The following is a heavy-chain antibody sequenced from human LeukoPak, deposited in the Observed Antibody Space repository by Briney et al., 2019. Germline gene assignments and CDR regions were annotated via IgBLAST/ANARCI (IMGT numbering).Heavy chain of an antibody. D-gene: IGHD6-6*01. J-gene: IGHJ6*03. CDR2: INHSGST. Sequence: SETLSLTCAVYGGSFSGYYWSWIRQPPGKGLEWIGKINHSGSTNYKPPLKSRVTISVDTSKNQFSLKLSSVTAADTAVYYCARDWGVSARPGYMDVWGKGTTVTVSS. CDR3: ARDWGVSARPGYMDV. CDR1: GGSFSGYY. V-gene: IGHV4-34*01.